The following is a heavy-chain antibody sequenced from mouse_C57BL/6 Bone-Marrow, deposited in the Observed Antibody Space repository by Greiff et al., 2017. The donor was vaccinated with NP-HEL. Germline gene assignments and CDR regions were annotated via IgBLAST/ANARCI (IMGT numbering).Heavy chain of an antibody. CDR1: GYTFTSYW. CDR3: TGWGYGSLYAMDY. D-gene: IGHD1-1*01. CDR2: IDPSDSYT. V-gene: IGHV1-69*01. Sequence: QVQLQQPGAELVMPGASVKLSCKASGYTFTSYWMHWVKQRPGQGLEWIGEIDPSDSYTNYNQKFKGKSTLTVDKSSSTTYMQLSSLTSEDSAVYYSTGWGYGSLYAMDYWGQGTSVTVSS. J-gene: IGHJ4*01.